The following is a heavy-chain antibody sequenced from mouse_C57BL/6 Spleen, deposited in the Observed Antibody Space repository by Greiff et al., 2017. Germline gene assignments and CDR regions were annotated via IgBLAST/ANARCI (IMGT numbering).Heavy chain of an antibody. D-gene: IGHD1-1*01. CDR3: ARGDYYETY. Sequence: EVQLQESGGDLVKPGGSLKLSCAASGFTFSSYGMSWVRQTPDKRLEWVATISSGGSYTYYPDSVKGRFTISRDNAKNTLYLQMSSLKSEDTAMYYCARGDYYETYWGQGTLVTVSA. J-gene: IGHJ3*01. V-gene: IGHV5-6*01. CDR1: GFTFSSYG. CDR2: ISSGGSYT.